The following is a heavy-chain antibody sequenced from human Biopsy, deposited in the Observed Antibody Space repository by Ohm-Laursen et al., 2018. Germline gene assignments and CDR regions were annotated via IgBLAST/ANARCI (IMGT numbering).Heavy chain of an antibody. CDR3: ARVEAGTYDALGI. Sequence: GTLSLTCSVSGGSMTGYEWSWIRLAPGKGLEWIGYIYYSGGTKYNPSLASRVTFSVDMSKSQFSLKLYSVTAADTAVYYCARVEAGTYDALGIWGQGTLVAVSA. CDR1: GGSMTGYE. CDR2: IYYSGGT. V-gene: IGHV4-59*01. J-gene: IGHJ3*02. D-gene: IGHD1-26*01.